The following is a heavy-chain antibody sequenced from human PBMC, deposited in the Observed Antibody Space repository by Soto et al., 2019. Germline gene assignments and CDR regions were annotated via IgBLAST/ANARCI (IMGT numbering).Heavy chain of an antibody. Sequence: TSETLSLTCTVSGGSISSGDYYWSWIRQPPGKGLEWIGYIYYSGSTYYNPSLKSRVTISVDTSKNQFSLKLSSVTAADTAVYYCARKYYYDSSGYLDYFDYWGQGTLVTVSS. J-gene: IGHJ4*02. CDR1: GGSISSGDYY. CDR2: IYYSGST. V-gene: IGHV4-30-4*01. D-gene: IGHD3-22*01. CDR3: ARKYYYDSSGYLDYFDY.